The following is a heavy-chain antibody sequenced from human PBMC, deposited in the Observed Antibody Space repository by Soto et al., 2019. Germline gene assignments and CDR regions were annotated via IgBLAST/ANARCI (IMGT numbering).Heavy chain of an antibody. Sequence: TLSLTCAVYGGSFSGYYWSWIRQPPGKGLEWIGEINHSGSTNYNPSLKSRVTISVDTSKNQFSLKLSSVTAADTAVYYCARTEIAFGELSIRWFDPWGQGTLVTVSS. V-gene: IGHV4-34*01. D-gene: IGHD3-10*01. CDR2: INHSGST. CDR1: GGSFSGYY. J-gene: IGHJ5*02. CDR3: ARTEIAFGELSIRWFDP.